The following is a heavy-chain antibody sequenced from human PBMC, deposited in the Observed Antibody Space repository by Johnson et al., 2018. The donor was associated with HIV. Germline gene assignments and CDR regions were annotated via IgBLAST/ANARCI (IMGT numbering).Heavy chain of an antibody. CDR1: GFTFSDYT. D-gene: IGHD3-10*01. CDR3: ARDSGLLLWSQGGFSAFDI. V-gene: IGHV3-30*01. Sequence: QVQVVESGGGVVQPGRSLRLSCVASGFTFSDYTMHWVRQTPGKGLESVAVISSPGSSKWHADSVKGRFTISRDNSKNTLYLQMNSLRAEDTAVYYCARDSGLLLWSQGGFSAFDIWGQGTMVTVSS. CDR2: ISSPGSSK. J-gene: IGHJ3*02.